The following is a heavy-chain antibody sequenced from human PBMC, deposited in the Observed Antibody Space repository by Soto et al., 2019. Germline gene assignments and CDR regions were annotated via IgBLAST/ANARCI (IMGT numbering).Heavy chain of an antibody. D-gene: IGHD1-26*01. CDR1: GFNFRDFW. J-gene: IGHJ4*02. Sequence: GGSLRLSCEASGFNFRDFWMHWVRQPPGKGPKWVSNIPSDGRDVSYADSVRGRFTISRDDARNTLYLQMSDLRVEDTAIYYCTRDDSGLGIDYWGQGTQVTVSS. CDR3: TRDDSGLGIDY. V-gene: IGHV3-74*01. CDR2: IPSDGRDV.